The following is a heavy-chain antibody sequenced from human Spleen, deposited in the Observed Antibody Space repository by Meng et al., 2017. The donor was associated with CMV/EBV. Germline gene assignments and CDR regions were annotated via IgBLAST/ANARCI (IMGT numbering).Heavy chain of an antibody. CDR3: ARDHNWGPDY. CDR2: ISPSTGKT. Sequence: SCKTYGYTFTDHFFHWLRQAPGQGLEWIGWISPSTGKTHYAQSFEDRVTLTRDTSTGTGYMELRGLTFADTATYYCARDHNWGPDYWGQGTLVTVSS. J-gene: IGHJ4*02. CDR1: GYTFTDHF. D-gene: IGHD3-16*01. V-gene: IGHV1-2*02.